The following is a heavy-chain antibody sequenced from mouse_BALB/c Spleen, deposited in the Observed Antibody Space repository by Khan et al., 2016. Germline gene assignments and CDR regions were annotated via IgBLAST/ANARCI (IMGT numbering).Heavy chain of an antibody. CDR2: INTETGEP. CDR1: GYTFTDYS. Sequence: QIQLVQSGPELKKPGETVKISCKASGYTFTDYSMHWVKQAPGKALKWMGWINTETGEPTYADEFRGRFVFFLETSASTAYLQINNLKNEDTATXCCASSGYDYDWFTYWGQGTLVTVSA. CDR3: ASSGYDYDWFTY. D-gene: IGHD2-4*01. J-gene: IGHJ3*01. V-gene: IGHV9-2-1*01.